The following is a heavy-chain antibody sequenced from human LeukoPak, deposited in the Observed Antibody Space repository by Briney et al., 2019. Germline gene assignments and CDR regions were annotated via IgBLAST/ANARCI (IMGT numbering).Heavy chain of an antibody. CDR3: ARESLLDRRRAPDY. J-gene: IGHJ4*02. D-gene: IGHD3/OR15-3a*01. V-gene: IGHV3-21*01. CDR1: GFTFSSYS. Sequence: PGGSLRLSCAASGFTFSSYSMNWVRQAPGKGLEWVSSISSSSSYIYHADSVKGRFTISRDNAKNSLYLQMNSLRAEDTAVYYCARESLLDRRRAPDYWGQGTLVTVSS. CDR2: ISSSSSYI.